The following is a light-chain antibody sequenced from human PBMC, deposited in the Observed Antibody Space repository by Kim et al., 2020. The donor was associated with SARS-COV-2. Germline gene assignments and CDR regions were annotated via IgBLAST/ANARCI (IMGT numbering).Light chain of an antibody. CDR3: NSRDSSGNPWV. CDR1: SLRSYY. CDR2: GKN. J-gene: IGLJ3*02. V-gene: IGLV3-19*01. Sequence: SSELTQDPAVSVALGLTVRITCQGDSLRSYYASWYQQKPGQAPVLVIYGKNNRPSGIPDRFSGSSSGNTASLTITGAQAEDEADYYCNSRDSSGNPWVFG.